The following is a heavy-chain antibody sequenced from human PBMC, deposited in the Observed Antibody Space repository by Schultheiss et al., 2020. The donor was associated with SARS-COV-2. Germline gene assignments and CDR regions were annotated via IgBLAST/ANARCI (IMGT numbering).Heavy chain of an antibody. J-gene: IGHJ4*02. CDR2: IYHSGST. V-gene: IGHV4-38-2*02. Sequence: SETLSLTCTVSGYSISSGYYWGWIRQPPGKGLEWIGSIYHSGSTYYNPSLKSRVTISVDTSKNQFSLKLSSVTAADTAVYYCASSRVSAARANFDYWGQGTLVTVSS. CDR3: ASSRVSAARANFDY. CDR1: GYSISSGYY. D-gene: IGHD6-6*01.